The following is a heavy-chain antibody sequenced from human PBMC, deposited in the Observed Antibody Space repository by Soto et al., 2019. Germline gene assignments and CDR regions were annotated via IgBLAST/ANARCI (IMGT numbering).Heavy chain of an antibody. CDR3: ARGGREADSLYYYYGMDV. V-gene: IGHV3-21*01. Sequence: GGSLRLSCAASGFTFSSYSMNWVRQAPGKGLEWVSSISSSSSYIYYADSVKGRFTISRDNAKNSLYLQMNSLRAGDTAVYYCARGGREADSLYYYYGMDVWGQGTTVTVSS. CDR1: GFTFSSYS. CDR2: ISSSSSYI. J-gene: IGHJ6*02. D-gene: IGHD3-22*01.